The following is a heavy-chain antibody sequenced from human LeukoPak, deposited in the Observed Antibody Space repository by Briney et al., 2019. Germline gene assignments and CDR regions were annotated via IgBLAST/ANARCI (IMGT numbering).Heavy chain of an antibody. CDR2: INPSGGST. J-gene: IGHJ6*02. D-gene: IGHD5-18*01. V-gene: IGHV1-46*01. CDR1: GYTFTSYY. Sequence: ASVKVSCKASGYTFTSYYMHWVRQAPGQGLEWMGIINPSGGSTSYAQKFQGRVTMTRDTSTSTVYMELSSLRSEDTAVYYCARGDTAMVTWGYYYYGMDVWGQGTTVTVSS. CDR3: ARGDTAMVTWGYYYYGMDV.